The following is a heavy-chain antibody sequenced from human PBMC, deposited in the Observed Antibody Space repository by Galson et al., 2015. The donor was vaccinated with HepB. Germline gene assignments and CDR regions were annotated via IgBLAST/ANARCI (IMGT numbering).Heavy chain of an antibody. V-gene: IGHV1-18*01. J-gene: IGHJ4*02. CDR1: GYTFTSYG. D-gene: IGHD6-13*01. CDR2: ISAYNGNT. Sequence: SVKVSCKASGYTFTSYGISWVRQAPGQGLEWMGWISAYNGNTNYAQKLQGRVTMTTDTSTSTAYMELRSLRSDDTAVYYCARVSAVSSSSWFFDYWGQGTLVTVSS. CDR3: ARVSAVSSSSWFFDY.